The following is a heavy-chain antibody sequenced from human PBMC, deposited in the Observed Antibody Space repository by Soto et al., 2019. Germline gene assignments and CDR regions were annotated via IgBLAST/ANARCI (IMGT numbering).Heavy chain of an antibody. CDR2: IYYSGST. J-gene: IGHJ4*02. D-gene: IGHD3-3*01. CDR1: GGSISSSNYY. V-gene: IGHV4-39*01. CDR3: ARALDFWSAYFDY. Sequence: PSETLSLTCSVSGGSISSSNYYWGWIRQPPGKGLEWIGSIYYSGSTFYNSSLKSRVTISVDTSKNQLSLNLNSVTAADTAVYYCARALDFWSAYFDYWGQG.